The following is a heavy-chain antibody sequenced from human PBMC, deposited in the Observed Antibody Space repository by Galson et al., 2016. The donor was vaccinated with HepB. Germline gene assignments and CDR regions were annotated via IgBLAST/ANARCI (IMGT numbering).Heavy chain of an antibody. D-gene: IGHD3-10*01. J-gene: IGHJ4*02. Sequence: SLRLSCAASGFTFRGYAMSWVRQAPGKGLEWLSAITAAGGVTYYADSVKGRFTIARDNSKNTLYLEMSSLRVEDTAVYYCAKDLQVSPLWFRELFPDDWGQGTLVAVSS. V-gene: IGHV3-23*01. CDR3: AKDLQVSPLWFRELFPDD. CDR2: ITAAGGVT. CDR1: GFTFRGYA.